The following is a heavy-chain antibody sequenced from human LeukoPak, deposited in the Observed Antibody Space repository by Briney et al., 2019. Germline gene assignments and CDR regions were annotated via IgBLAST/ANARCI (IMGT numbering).Heavy chain of an antibody. CDR3: ARGGFYDFWSGYPEFFDY. Sequence: PSETLSLTCTVSGGSISSGGYYWSWIRQPPGKGLEWIGCIYHSGSTYYNPSLKSRVTISVDRSKNQFSLKLSSVTAADTAVYYCARGGFYDFWSGYPEFFDYWGQGTLVTVSS. J-gene: IGHJ4*02. D-gene: IGHD3-3*01. CDR2: IYHSGST. CDR1: GGSISSGGYY. V-gene: IGHV4-30-2*01.